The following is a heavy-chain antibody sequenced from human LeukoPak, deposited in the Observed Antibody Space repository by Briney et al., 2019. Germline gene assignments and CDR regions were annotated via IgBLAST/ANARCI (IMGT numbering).Heavy chain of an antibody. CDR1: GFTFTTYA. J-gene: IGHJ4*02. V-gene: IGHV3-30*04. D-gene: IGHD1-1*01. CDR2: ISYDGSKI. Sequence: GGSLRLSCAASGFTFTTYAMHWVRQAPGEGLEWVALISYDGSKIDNADSVKGRFTISRDNSKNTLYLQMNNLRAEDTAVYYCVRDDWNHADLFDYWGQGTLVTVSS. CDR3: VRDDWNHADLFDY.